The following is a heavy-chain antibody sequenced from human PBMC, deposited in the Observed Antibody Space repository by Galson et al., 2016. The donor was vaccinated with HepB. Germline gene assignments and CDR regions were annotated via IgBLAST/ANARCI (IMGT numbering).Heavy chain of an antibody. CDR1: GFTFSSYA. V-gene: IGHV3-23*01. Sequence: SLRLSCAASGFTFSSYAMSWVRQAPGKGLEWVSAISGSDGSTYYADSVKGRFTISRDISKNTLYLQMNSLRADDTAVYYCAKGDPYYYYGMDVWGQGTPVTVSS. J-gene: IGHJ6*02. CDR3: AKGDPYYYYGMDV. CDR2: ISGSDGST.